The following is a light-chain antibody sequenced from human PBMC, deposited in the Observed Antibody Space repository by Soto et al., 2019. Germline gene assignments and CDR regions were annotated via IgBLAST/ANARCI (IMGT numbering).Light chain of an antibody. CDR3: SSSTNTNTLVI. V-gene: IGLV2-14*01. CDR2: EGT. Sequence: QSVLTQPASVSGSPGQSITISCTGTSSDVGSYNYVSWYQQHPGKAPKLMIYEGTNRPSGISNRFSGSKSGNTASLTISGLQAEDEAIYFCSSSTNTNTLVIFGGGTKLTVL. J-gene: IGLJ2*01. CDR1: SSDVGSYNY.